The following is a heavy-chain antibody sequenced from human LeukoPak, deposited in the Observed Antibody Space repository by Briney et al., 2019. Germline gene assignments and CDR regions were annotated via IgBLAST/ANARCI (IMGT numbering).Heavy chain of an antibody. CDR2: ISSSSSYT. D-gene: IGHD4-17*01. CDR3: ARSATTVTTIDY. Sequence: PGGSLRLSCAASEFTYSNYYMNWIRQAPGKGLEWVSYISSSSSYTNYADSVRGRFTISRDNAKNSPYLQMNSLRAEDTAVYYCARSATTVTTIDYWGQGTLVTVSS. V-gene: IGHV3-11*06. J-gene: IGHJ4*02. CDR1: EFTYSNYY.